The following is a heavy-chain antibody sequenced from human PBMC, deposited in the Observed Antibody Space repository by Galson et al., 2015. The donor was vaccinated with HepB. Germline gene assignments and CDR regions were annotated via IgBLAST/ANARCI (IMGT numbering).Heavy chain of an antibody. CDR1: GFTFSSYA. V-gene: IGHV3-23*01. Sequence: SLRLSCAASGFTFSSYAMSWVRQAPGKGLEWVSAISGSGGSTYYADYVKGRFTISRDNSKNTLYLQMNSLRAEDTAVYYCARTVWFGELCASSIDYWGQGTLVTVSS. CDR2: ISGSGGST. J-gene: IGHJ4*02. D-gene: IGHD3-10*01. CDR3: ARTVWFGELCASSIDY.